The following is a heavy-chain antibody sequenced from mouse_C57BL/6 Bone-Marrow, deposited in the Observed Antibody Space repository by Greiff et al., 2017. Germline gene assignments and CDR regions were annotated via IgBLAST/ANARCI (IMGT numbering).Heavy chain of an antibody. CDR3: ATPAYDYDGAWFAY. CDR2: IYPGSGNT. D-gene: IGHD2-4*01. J-gene: IGHJ3*01. CDR1: GYSFTSYY. Sequence: VQLQQSGPELVKPGASVKISCKASGYSFTSYYIHWVKQRPGQGLEWIGWIYPGSGNTKYNEKFKGKATLTADTSSSTAYMQLSSLTSEDSAVYDCATPAYDYDGAWFAYWGQGTLVTVSA. V-gene: IGHV1-66*01.